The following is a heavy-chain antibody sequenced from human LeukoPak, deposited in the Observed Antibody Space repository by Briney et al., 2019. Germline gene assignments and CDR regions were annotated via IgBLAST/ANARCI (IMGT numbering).Heavy chain of an antibody. Sequence: SETLSLTCTVSGGSISSYYWSWIRQPPGKGLEWIGYIYYSGSTNYNPSLKSRVTISVDTSKNQFSLKLSSVTAADTAVYYCARQEEDDFWSGYLIGWGQGTLVTVSS. V-gene: IGHV4-59*08. D-gene: IGHD3-3*01. CDR1: GGSISSYY. CDR3: ARQEEDDFWSGYLIG. J-gene: IGHJ4*02. CDR2: IYYSGST.